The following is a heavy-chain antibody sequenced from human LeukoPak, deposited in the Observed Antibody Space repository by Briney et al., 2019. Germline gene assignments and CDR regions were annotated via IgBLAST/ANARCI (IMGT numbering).Heavy chain of an antibody. CDR2: ISYDGNTI. CDR3: ARSGGLQKFDY. CDR1: EFTFSNYA. J-gene: IGHJ4*02. D-gene: IGHD4-11*01. V-gene: IGHV3-30-3*01. Sequence: GSLRLSCAASEFTFSNYALHWVRQAPGKGLQWVAVISYDGNTIHYAGSVKGRFIISRDTSKNTLYLQMNSLRAEDTAVYYCARSGGLQKFDYWGQGTLVTVSS.